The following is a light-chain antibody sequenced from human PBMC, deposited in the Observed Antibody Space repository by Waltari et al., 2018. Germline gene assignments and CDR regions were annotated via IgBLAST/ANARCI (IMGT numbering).Light chain of an antibody. Sequence: DIQMTQSPSSLSANVGDRVIVTCRASQNITTWLAWYQQKPGKAPKLLMYKASTLENGVAFRFSGGGSGTEFTLTISALQADDSATYYCQQFNSYPWTFGQGTKVEI. CDR2: KAS. CDR3: QQFNSYPWT. J-gene: IGKJ1*01. CDR1: QNITTW. V-gene: IGKV1-5*03.